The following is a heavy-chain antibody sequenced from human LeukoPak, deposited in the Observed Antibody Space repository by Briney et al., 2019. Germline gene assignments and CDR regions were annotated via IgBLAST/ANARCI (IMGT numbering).Heavy chain of an antibody. CDR2: ISGSGGST. D-gene: IGHD3-10*01. CDR1: GFTFSSYA. Sequence: GGSLRLPCAASGFTFSSYAMSWVRQAPGKGLEWVSAISGSGGSTYYADSVKGRFTISRDNSKNTLYLQMNSLRAEDTAVYYCAKDSTKLLWFGEFDYWGQGTLVTVSS. J-gene: IGHJ4*02. CDR3: AKDSTKLLWFGEFDY. V-gene: IGHV3-23*01.